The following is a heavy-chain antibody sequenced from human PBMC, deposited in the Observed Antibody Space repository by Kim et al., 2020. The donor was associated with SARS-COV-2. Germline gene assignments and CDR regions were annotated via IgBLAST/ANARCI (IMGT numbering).Heavy chain of an antibody. CDR3: ARGELRYFDWLLDAFDI. J-gene: IGHJ3*02. V-gene: IGHV4-39*07. Sequence: RKTRVTISVATSKTQFSLKLSSVTAADTAVYYCARGELRYFDWLLDAFDIWGQGTMVTVSS. D-gene: IGHD3-9*01.